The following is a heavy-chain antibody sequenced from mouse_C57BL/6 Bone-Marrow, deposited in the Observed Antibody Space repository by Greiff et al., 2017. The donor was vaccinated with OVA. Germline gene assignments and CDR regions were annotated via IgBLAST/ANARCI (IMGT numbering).Heavy chain of an antibody. CDR2: IYPGNGDT. J-gene: IGHJ4*01. D-gene: IGHD2-1*01. V-gene: IGHV1-12*01. CDR1: GYTFTSSN. Sequence: LQQSGAELVRPGASVKMSCKASGYTFTSSNMHWVKQTPRQGLEWIGDIYPGNGDTSYIQKFKGKATLTVDKSSRTAYMQLSSLTSEDSAVYFCAREDGNAMDYWGQGTSVTVSS. CDR3: AREDGNAMDY.